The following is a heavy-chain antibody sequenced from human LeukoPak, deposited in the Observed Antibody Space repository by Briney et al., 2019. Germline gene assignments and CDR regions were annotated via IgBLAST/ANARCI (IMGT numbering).Heavy chain of an antibody. V-gene: IGHV3-33*01. J-gene: IGHJ4*02. CDR1: GYSFSSHG. D-gene: IGHD5-12*01. CDR2: IWSDGNKR. Sequence: GGSLRLSCAASGYSFSSHGMHWVRQAPGKGLEWVGDIWSDGNKRYYADSVKGRFTISRDTSKNTLYLQMNSLRGEDTAVYYCARGYSGYFYYWGQGTLVTVPS. CDR3: ARGYSGYFYY.